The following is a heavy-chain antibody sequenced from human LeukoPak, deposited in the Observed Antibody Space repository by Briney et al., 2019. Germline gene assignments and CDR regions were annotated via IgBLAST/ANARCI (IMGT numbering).Heavy chain of an antibody. J-gene: IGHJ4*02. CDR2: ISSTGSTI. CDR3: AREASKRGAAAVDF. D-gene: IGHD2-15*01. V-gene: IGHV3-48*03. CDR1: GFTFSSFE. Sequence: GGSLRLSCAASGFTFSSFEMNWVRQAPGKGLEWVSYISSTGSTIHYADSVKGRFTISRDSAKNSLYLQMNSLRAEDTAVYYCAREASKRGAAAVDFWGQGALVTVSS.